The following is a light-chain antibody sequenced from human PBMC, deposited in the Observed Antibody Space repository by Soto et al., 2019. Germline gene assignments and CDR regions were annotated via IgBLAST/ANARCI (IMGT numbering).Light chain of an antibody. CDR3: SSYTSSGTDV. CDR1: SSYVGGYNF. Sequence: QSVLTQPASVSGSPGQSISISCIGTSSYVGGYNFVSWYQQHPGKAPKLMIYDVTNRPSGVSNRFSGSKSGNTASLTISGLQAEDEADYYCSSYTSSGTDVFGTGTKVTVL. CDR2: DVT. J-gene: IGLJ1*01. V-gene: IGLV2-14*01.